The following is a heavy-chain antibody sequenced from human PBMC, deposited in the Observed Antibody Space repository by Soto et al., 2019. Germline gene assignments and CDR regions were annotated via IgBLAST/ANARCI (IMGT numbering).Heavy chain of an antibody. D-gene: IGHD3-10*01. J-gene: IGHJ4*02. CDR1: GYAFTTYG. CDR3: PRGRYGEY. V-gene: IGHV1-18*01. CDR2: ISAHNGNT. Sequence: QVHLVQSGAEVKKPGASVKVSCKGSGYAFTTYGITWVRQAPGQGLEWMGWISAHNGNTNYAQKRQGRVTVTRDTATSTPYMQLRRLRSTDTTGYNRPRGRYGEYWGQGALVTVPS.